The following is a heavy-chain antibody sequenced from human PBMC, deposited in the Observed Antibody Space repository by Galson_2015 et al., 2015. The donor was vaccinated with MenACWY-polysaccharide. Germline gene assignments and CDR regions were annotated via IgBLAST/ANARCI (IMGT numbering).Heavy chain of an antibody. J-gene: IGHJ6*02. Sequence: SLRLSCAASGLTFNNNWIHWVRHAPGKGLAWVSRINSDGCSTAYADSVKGRFTISRDNAKNTLFLQMNSLRVEDTAVYFCVGPLGRGGTGAYGMDAWGQGTTVTVSS. CDR3: VGPLGRGGTGAYGMDA. CDR1: GLTFNNNW. V-gene: IGHV3-74*01. D-gene: IGHD3-10*01. CDR2: INSDGCST.